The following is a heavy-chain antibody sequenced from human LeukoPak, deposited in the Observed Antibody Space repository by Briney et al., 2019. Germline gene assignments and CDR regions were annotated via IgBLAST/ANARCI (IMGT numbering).Heavy chain of an antibody. CDR1: GYTFTSYG. CDR3: ARDELRYFDWLLSDYYYYGMDV. Sequence: GASVKVSCKASGYTFTSYGISWVRQAPGQGLEWVGWISAYNGNTNYAQKLQGRVTMTTDTSTSTAYMELRSLRSDDTAVYYCARDELRYFDWLLSDYYYYGMDVWGQGTTVTVSS. V-gene: IGHV1-18*01. CDR2: ISAYNGNT. D-gene: IGHD3-9*01. J-gene: IGHJ6*02.